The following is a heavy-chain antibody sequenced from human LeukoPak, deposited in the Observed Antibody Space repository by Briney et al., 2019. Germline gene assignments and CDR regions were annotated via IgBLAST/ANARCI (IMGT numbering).Heavy chain of an antibody. J-gene: IGHJ3*02. CDR1: GYSISSGYY. V-gene: IGHV4-38-2*02. CDR3: ARDGFRYDSSGYYFGAFDI. CDR2: IYHSGST. Sequence: SETLSLTCTVSGYSISSGYYWGWIRQPPGKGLEWIGSIYHSGSTYYNPSLKSRVTISVDTSKNQFSLKLSSVTAADTAVYYCARDGFRYDSSGYYFGAFDIWGQGTMVTVSS. D-gene: IGHD3-22*01.